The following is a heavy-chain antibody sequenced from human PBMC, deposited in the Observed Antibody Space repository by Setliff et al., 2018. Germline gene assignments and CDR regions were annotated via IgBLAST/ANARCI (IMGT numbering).Heavy chain of an antibody. CDR2: ISGYNGYT. Sequence: GASVKVSCKAFGYTFAKYGTSWVRQAPGQGLEWMGWISGYNGYTVYAQKLQGRVTLTTDTSTGTAYMEVSSLTSDDTAVYYCAREGVDTRSSTDYRYYMDVWGRGTTVTVSS. V-gene: IGHV1-18*01. CDR3: AREGVDTRSSTDYRYYMDV. D-gene: IGHD5-18*01. J-gene: IGHJ6*03. CDR1: GYTFAKYG.